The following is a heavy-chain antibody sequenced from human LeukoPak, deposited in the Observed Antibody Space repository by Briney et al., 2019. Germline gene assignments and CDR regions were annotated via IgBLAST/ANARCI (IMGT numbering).Heavy chain of an antibody. CDR2: IPYDGSNK. CDR1: GFTFSSYG. J-gene: IGHJ3*02. Sequence: GRSLRLSCAASGFTFSSYGMHWVRQAPGKGLEWVAVIPYDGSNKYYADSVKGRFTISRDNSKNTLYLQMNSLRAEDTAVYSCAKDRDAFDIWGQGTMVTVSS. CDR3: AKDRDAFDI. V-gene: IGHV3-30*18.